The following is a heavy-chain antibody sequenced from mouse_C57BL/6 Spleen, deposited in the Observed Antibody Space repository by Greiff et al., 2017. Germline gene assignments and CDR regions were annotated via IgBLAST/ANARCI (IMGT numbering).Heavy chain of an antibody. D-gene: IGHD1-1*01. Sequence: QVQLQQSGAELVRPGTSVKVSCKASGYAFTNYLIEWVKQRPGQGLEWIGVINPGSGGTNYNEKFKGKATLTADKSSSTAYMQLSSLTSEDSAVYFCARSPLPYYGSSLAWFAYWGQGTLVTVSA. V-gene: IGHV1-54*01. J-gene: IGHJ3*01. CDR3: ARSPLPYYGSSLAWFAY. CDR2: INPGSGGT. CDR1: GYAFTNYL.